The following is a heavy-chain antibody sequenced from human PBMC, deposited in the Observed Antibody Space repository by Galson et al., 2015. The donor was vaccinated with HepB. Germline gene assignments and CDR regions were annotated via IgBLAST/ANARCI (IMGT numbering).Heavy chain of an antibody. Sequence: SETLSLTCTVSGASITSYRWSWIRQPPGKGLEWIGYRYYSESPNYSPSLKSRIAISVDTSKKQIPLKLSSVTAADTALYYCAMLGGPAAIDYWGQGTLVTVSS. CDR3: AMLGGPAAIDY. J-gene: IGHJ4*02. CDR2: RYYSESP. V-gene: IGHV4-59*01. D-gene: IGHD2-2*01. CDR1: GASITSYR.